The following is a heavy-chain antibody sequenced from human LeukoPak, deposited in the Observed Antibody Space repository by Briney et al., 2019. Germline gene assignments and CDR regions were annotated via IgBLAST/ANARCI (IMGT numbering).Heavy chain of an antibody. Sequence: GGLRLSCAASGFTFSSYSMNWVRQAPGKGLEWVSYISSSSSTIYYADSVKGRFTISRDNAKNSLYLQMNSLRAEDTAVYYCARDKRITMVRGAKSYGMDVWGQGTTVTVSS. J-gene: IGHJ6*02. CDR1: GFTFSSYS. CDR3: ARDKRITMVRGAKSYGMDV. D-gene: IGHD3-10*01. CDR2: ISSSSSTI. V-gene: IGHV3-48*04.